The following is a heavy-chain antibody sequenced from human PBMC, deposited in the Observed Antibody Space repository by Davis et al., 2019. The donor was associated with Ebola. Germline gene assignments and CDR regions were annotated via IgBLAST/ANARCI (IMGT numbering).Heavy chain of an antibody. Sequence: GESLKISCAASGFTFSGSAMHWVRQASGKGLEWVGRIRSKANSYATAYAASVKGRFTISRDDSKNTAYLQMNSLKTEDTAVYYCARTVVVPAAAYFDYWGQGTLVTVSS. V-gene: IGHV3-73*01. CDR3: ARTVVVPAAAYFDY. D-gene: IGHD2-2*01. J-gene: IGHJ4*02. CDR2: IRSKANSYAT. CDR1: GFTFSGSA.